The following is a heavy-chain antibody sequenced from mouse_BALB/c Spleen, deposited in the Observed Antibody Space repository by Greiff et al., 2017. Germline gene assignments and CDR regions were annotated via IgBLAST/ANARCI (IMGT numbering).Heavy chain of an antibody. V-gene: IGHV7-3*02. Sequence: EVKLMESGGGLVQPGGSLRLSCATSGFTFTDYYMSWVRQPPGKALEWLGFIRNKANGYTTEYSASVKGRFTISRDNSQSILYLQMNTLSAEDSANYYCARDYDRYDGFDYWGQGTTLTVAS. CDR1: GFTFTDYY. D-gene: IGHD2-14*01. J-gene: IGHJ2*01. CDR2: IRNKANGYTT. CDR3: ARDYDRYDGFDY.